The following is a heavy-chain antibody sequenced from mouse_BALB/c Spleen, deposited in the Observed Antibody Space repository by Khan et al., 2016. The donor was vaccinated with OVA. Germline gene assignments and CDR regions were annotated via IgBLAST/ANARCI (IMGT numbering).Heavy chain of an antibody. CDR1: GFSLTGYG. CDR2: IWGDGST. Sequence: VELVESGPGLVAPSQSLSITCTVSGFSLTGYGVNWVRQPPGKGLEWLGMIWGDGSTDYNSALKSRLSISKDNSKSQVFLKMNSPQTDDTARYYCARELRLGGFAYWGQGTLVTVSA. D-gene: IGHD1-2*01. V-gene: IGHV2-6-7*01. CDR3: ARELRLGGFAY. J-gene: IGHJ3*01.